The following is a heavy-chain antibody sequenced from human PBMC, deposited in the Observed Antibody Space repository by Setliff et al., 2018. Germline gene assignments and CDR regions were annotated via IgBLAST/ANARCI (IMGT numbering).Heavy chain of an antibody. CDR1: GGSVGNSYYY. J-gene: IGHJ4*02. CDR3: ARDVGSSWFDY. CDR2: IYTSGST. D-gene: IGHD6-13*01. V-gene: IGHV4-61*09. Sequence: SETLSLTCTVSGGSVGNSYYYWNWIRQPAGKGLEWIGHIYTSGSTNYNPSLKSRVTISVDTSKNQFSLKLSSVTAADTAVYYCARDVGSSWFDYWGQGTLVTVSS.